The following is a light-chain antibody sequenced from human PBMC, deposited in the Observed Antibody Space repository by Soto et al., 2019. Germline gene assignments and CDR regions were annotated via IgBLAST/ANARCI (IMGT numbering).Light chain of an antibody. Sequence: QSALTQPASVSGSPGQSITISCTGTSSDVGGYNYVSWYQQHPGKAPKLLIYDVSNRPSGVYNRFSGSKSGNTASLTITGLQAEDEADYYCSSYTSSSPPYVFGTGTKLTVL. CDR3: SSYTSSSPPYV. CDR2: DVS. CDR1: SSDVGGYNY. J-gene: IGLJ1*01. V-gene: IGLV2-14*01.